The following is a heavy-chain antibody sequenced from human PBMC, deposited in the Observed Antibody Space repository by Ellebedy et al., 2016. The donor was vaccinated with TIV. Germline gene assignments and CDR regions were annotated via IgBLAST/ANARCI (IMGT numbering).Heavy chain of an antibody. CDR3: ARGMAPYGMDV. V-gene: IGHV1-2*02. CDR1: GYPFTGYY. Sequence: AASVKVSCKASGYPFTGYYMHWVRQAPGQGLARMGWINPNSGGTNYAQKFQGRVTMTRDTSISTAYMELSRLRSYDTAVYYCARGMAPYGMDVWGQGTTVTVSS. CDR2: INPNSGGT. J-gene: IGHJ6*02. D-gene: IGHD2-8*01.